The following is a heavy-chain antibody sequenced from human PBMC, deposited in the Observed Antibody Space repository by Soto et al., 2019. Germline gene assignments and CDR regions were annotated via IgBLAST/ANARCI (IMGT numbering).Heavy chain of an antibody. D-gene: IGHD2-21*01. J-gene: IGHJ4*02. CDR3: AKEMGIAKPFDY. Sequence: EVALLESGGGLVQPGGSLRLSCLASRFTFTNYGMNWVRQTPGKGLEWVSAISDGGGDTYYADSVKGRFTISRDKSKSTLYLQMNSLRAEDTAVFYCAKEMGIAKPFDYWGQGTRITVS. CDR2: ISDGGGDT. CDR1: RFTFTNYG. V-gene: IGHV3-23*01.